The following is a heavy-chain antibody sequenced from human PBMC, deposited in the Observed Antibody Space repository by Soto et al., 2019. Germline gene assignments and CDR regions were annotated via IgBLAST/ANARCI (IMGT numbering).Heavy chain of an antibody. D-gene: IGHD3-22*01. CDR1: GYTFTRYA. J-gene: IGHJ6*02. CDR3: ARTPYYYDSSGYVGNYYYYGMDV. Sequence: ASVKVSCKASGYTFTRYAMHWVRQAPGQGLEWMGWISAYNGNTNYAQKLQGRVTMTTDTSTSTAYMELRSLRSDDTAVYYCARTPYYYDSSGYVGNYYYYGMDVWGQGTTVTVSS. CDR2: ISAYNGNT. V-gene: IGHV1-18*01.